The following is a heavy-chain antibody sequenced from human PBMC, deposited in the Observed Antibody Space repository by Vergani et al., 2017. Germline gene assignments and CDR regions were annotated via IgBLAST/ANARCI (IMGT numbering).Heavy chain of an antibody. Sequence: QVQLVESGGGVVQPGRSLRLSCAASGFTFSSYAMPWVRQAPGKGLEWEAVISYDGSNKYYADSVTGRFTISRDNSKNTLYLQMNSLRAEDTAVYYCAREPAVRGVIVYYFDYWGQGTLVTVSS. J-gene: IGHJ4*02. CDR1: GFTFSSYA. CDR2: ISYDGSNK. CDR3: AREPAVRGVIVYYFDY. D-gene: IGHD3-10*01. V-gene: IGHV3-30-3*01.